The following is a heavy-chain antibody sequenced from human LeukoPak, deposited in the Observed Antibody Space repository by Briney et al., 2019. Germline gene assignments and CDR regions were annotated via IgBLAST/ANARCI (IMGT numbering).Heavy chain of an antibody. J-gene: IGHJ3*02. CDR1: GFTFSDYY. D-gene: IGHD3-22*01. V-gene: IGHV3-11*04. Sequence: GGSLRLSCAASGFTFSDYYMSWIRQAPGKGLEWGSYISSSGSTIYYADSVKGRFTISRDNAKNSLYLQMNSLRAEDTAVYYCAREDYYASSGYEGAAFDIWGPGAMVTVSS. CDR3: AREDYYASSGYEGAAFDI. CDR2: ISSSGSTI.